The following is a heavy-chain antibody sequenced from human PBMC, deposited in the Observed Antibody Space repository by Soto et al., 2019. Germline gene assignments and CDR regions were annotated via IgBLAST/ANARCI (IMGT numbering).Heavy chain of an antibody. Sequence: GGSLRLSCAASGFTFSSYDMHWVRQATGKGLEWVSAIGTAGDTYYPGSVKGRFTISRENAKNSLYLQMNSLRAGDTAVYYCARAGHCSSTSCYAGLDVWGQGTTVTVSS. D-gene: IGHD2-2*01. CDR1: GFTFSSYD. V-gene: IGHV3-13*04. J-gene: IGHJ6*02. CDR2: IGTAGDT. CDR3: ARAGHCSSTSCYAGLDV.